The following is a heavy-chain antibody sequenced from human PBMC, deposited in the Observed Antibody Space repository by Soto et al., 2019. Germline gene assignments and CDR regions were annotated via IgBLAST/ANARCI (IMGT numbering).Heavy chain of an antibody. CDR2: IDPNSGAT. D-gene: IGHD1-1*01. CDR3: ARGGGTILAPLP. Sequence: ASVKVSCKTSGYTFSAYYIHWVRQAPGQGLEWMAYIDPNSGATKYAQKFQGLVTLTRDTSIRTAYMELTSLRSDDTAVYYCARGGGTILAPLPWGQGTLVTVSS. V-gene: IGHV1-2*04. J-gene: IGHJ5*02. CDR1: GYTFSAYY.